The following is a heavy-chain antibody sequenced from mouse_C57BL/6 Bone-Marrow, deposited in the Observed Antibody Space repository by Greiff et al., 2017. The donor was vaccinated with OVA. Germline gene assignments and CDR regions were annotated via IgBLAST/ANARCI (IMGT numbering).Heavy chain of an antibody. V-gene: IGHV3-6*01. Sequence: EVQLVESGPGLVKPSQSLSLTCSVTGYSITSGYYWNWIRQFPGNKLEWMGYISYDGSNNYNPSLKNRISITRDTSKNQFFLKLNSVTTEDTATYYCASYYYGSPVYFDYWGQGTTLTVSS. CDR2: ISYDGSN. CDR1: GYSITSGYY. CDR3: ASYYYGSPVYFDY. D-gene: IGHD1-1*01. J-gene: IGHJ2*01.